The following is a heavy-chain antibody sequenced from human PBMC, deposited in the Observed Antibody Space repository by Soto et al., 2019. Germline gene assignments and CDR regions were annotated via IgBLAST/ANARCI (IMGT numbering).Heavy chain of an antibody. CDR3: AKLLAVDYDYIWATPLDY. D-gene: IGHD3-16*01. V-gene: IGHV4-59*01. Sequence: SETLSLTCTVSGGSISPYYWSWIRQPPGQRLEWIAYIYYSGSTSYNPSLKSRLTISVDTSKNQFSVRLSSVTAADTAVYYCAKLLAVDYDYIWATPLDYWGQGTLVTVSS. CDR2: IYYSGST. J-gene: IGHJ4*02. CDR1: GGSISPYY.